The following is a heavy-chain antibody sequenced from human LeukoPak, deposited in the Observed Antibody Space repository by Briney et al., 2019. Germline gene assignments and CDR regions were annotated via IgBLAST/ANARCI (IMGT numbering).Heavy chain of an antibody. J-gene: IGHJ4*02. D-gene: IGHD4-17*01. Sequence: GGSLRLSCAASGFTFSSYRMNWVRQVPGTGLEWVSYISSSSGTIYYADSVKGRFTISRDNAKNSLFLQMNSLRAEDTAVYYCARDCYGDYCFDYWGQGTLVTVPS. CDR3: ARDCYGDYCFDY. V-gene: IGHV3-48*01. CDR2: ISSSSGTI. CDR1: GFTFSSYR.